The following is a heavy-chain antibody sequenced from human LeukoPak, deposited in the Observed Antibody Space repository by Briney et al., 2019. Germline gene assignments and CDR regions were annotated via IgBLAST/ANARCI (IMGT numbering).Heavy chain of an antibody. D-gene: IGHD6-13*01. CDR1: GFTFSSYG. CDR3: AKVVEAAGRYYYYYYGMDV. CDR2: ISYDGSNK. Sequence: GGSLRLPCAASGFTFSSYGMHWVRQAPGKGLEWVAVISYDGSNKYYADAVKGRFTISRDNSKNTLYLQMNSLSAEDTAVYYCAKVVEAAGRYYYYYYGMDVWGQGTTVTVSS. J-gene: IGHJ6*02. V-gene: IGHV3-30*18.